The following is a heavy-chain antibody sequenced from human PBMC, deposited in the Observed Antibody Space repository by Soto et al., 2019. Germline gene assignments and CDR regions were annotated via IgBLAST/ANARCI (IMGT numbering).Heavy chain of an antibody. CDR2: ISYDGSNK. CDR1: GFTFSSYA. Sequence: GSLRLSCAASGFTFSSYAMHWVRRAPGKGLEWVAVISYDGSNKYYADSVKGRFTISRDNSKNTLYLQMNSLRAEDTAVYYCARNPKLNSRGFYYFDYWGQGTLVTVSS. CDR3: ARNPKLNSRGFYYFDY. J-gene: IGHJ4*02. D-gene: IGHD3-22*01. V-gene: IGHV3-30-3*01.